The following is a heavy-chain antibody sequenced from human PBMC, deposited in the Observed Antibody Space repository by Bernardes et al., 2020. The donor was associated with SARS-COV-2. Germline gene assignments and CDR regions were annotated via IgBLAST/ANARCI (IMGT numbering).Heavy chain of an antibody. D-gene: IGHD3-10*01. J-gene: IGHJ6*02. V-gene: IGHV3-30*03. CDR2: ISYDGSNK. CDR1: GFTFSSYG. Sequence: GGSLRLSRAASGFTFSSYGMHWVRQAPGKGLEWVAVISYDGSNKYYADSVKGRFTISRDNSKNTLYLQMNSLRAEDTAVYYCAVAGGGYYYYGMDVWGQGTTVTVSS. CDR3: AVAGGGYYYYGMDV.